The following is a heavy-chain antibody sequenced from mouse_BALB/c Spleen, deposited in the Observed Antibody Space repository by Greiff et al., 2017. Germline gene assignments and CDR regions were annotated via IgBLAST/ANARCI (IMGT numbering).Heavy chain of an antibody. V-gene: IGHV5-17*02. J-gene: IGHJ2*01. CDR1: GFTFSSFG. CDR2: ISSGSSTI. Sequence: EVQGVESGGGLVQPGGSRKLSCAASGFTFSSFGMHWVRQAPEKGLEWVAYISSGSSTIYYADTVKGRFTISRDNAKNTLYLQMSSLKSEDTAMYYCAGGSSSYYFDYWGQGTTLTVSS. CDR3: AGGSSSYYFDY. D-gene: IGHD1-1*01.